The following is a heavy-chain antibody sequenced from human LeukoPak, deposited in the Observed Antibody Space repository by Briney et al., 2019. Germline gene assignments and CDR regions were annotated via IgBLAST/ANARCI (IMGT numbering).Heavy chain of an antibody. CDR3: VREILYCSGGSCYRGPFDN. Sequence: SETLSLTCTVSGGSFSSGDYYWIWIRQPPGEGLEWVGCIYSSGSTYYNPSLRGRVTISLDTSKNQFSLNLISVTAADTAVYYCVREILYCSGGSCYRGPFDNWGQGTLVTVSA. J-gene: IGHJ4*02. CDR2: IYSSGST. CDR1: GGSFSSGDYY. V-gene: IGHV4-30-4*08. D-gene: IGHD2-15*01.